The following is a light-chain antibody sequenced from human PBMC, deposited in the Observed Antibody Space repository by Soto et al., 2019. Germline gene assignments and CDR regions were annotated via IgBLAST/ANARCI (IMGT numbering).Light chain of an antibody. V-gene: IGKV1-27*01. J-gene: IGKJ4*01. CDR3: QTYNSAPLT. CDR1: KGISNY. Sequence: DIQMTQSPYSLSASVGDRVTITCRASKGISNYLAWYQQKPGKVPKLLIYAASTLQSGVPSRFSGSGSGTDFTLTISSLQPEDVATYYCQTYNSAPLTFGGGTKVEIK. CDR2: AAS.